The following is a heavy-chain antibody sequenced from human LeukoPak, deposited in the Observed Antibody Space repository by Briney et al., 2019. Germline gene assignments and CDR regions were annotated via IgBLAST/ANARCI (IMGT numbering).Heavy chain of an antibody. CDR2: TSGIGAGT. D-gene: IGHD3/OR15-3a*01. J-gene: IGHJ4*02. V-gene: IGHV3-23*01. CDR3: AKDSRDWTYFDF. CDR1: GFTFSNYG. Sequence: GGSLRLSCAASGFTFSNYGMHWVRQAPGKGLEWVSTTSGIGAGTYYADSVRGRFTISRDNAKNTLYLQMDSLRAEDTAVYYCAKDSRDWTYFDFWGQGTLVTVSS.